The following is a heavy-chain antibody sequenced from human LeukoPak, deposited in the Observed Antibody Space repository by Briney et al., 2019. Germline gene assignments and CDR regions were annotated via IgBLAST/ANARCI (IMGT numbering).Heavy chain of an antibody. J-gene: IGHJ4*02. CDR1: GYTFTSYG. D-gene: IGHD5-12*01. CDR2: ISAYNGNT. CDR3: ARGSIVATRFDY. Sequence: ASVKVSCKASGYTFTSYGISWVRQAPGQGLEWMGWISAYNGNTNYAQKFQGRVTMTRDTSISTAYMELSRLRSDDTAVYYCARGSIVATRFDYWGQGTLVTVSS. V-gene: IGHV1-18*01.